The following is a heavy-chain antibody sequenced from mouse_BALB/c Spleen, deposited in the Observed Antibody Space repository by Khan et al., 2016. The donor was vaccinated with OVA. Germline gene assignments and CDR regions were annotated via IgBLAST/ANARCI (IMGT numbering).Heavy chain of an antibody. J-gene: IGHJ3*01. Sequence: EVQLQESGPGLVKPSQSLSLTCTVTGYSITSDYAWNWIRQFLGNKLEGMGVISYSVSISYHPSLKSRISIIRDTSKNQFFLQLHTVTTEGTATYYCARWFAYWGQGTLVTVSA. CDR1: GYSITSDYA. CDR2: ISYSVSI. CDR3: ARWFAY. V-gene: IGHV3-2*02.